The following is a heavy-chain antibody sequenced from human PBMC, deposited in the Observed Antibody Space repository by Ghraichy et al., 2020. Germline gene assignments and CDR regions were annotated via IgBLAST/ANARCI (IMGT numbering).Heavy chain of an antibody. D-gene: IGHD1-26*01. CDR2: IYYSGST. Sequence: SETLSLTCTVSGGSISSSSYYWGWIRQPPGKGLEWIGSIYYSGSTYYNPSLKSRVTISVDTSKNQFSLKLSSVTAADTAVYYCVGLGAGSGSYSHWGQGTLVTVSS. V-gene: IGHV4-39*07. CDR1: GGSISSSSYY. J-gene: IGHJ4*02. CDR3: VGLGAGSGSYSH.